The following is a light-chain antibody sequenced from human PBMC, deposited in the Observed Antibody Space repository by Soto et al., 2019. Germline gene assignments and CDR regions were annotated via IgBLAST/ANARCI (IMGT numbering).Light chain of an antibody. CDR1: RNITFW. V-gene: IGKV1-5*01. Sequence: DIQMTQSPSTLSASVGDRVTITCRASRNITFWLAWYQQKPGKAPKVLIYEASNLESGVPSRFSGSGSVTEFTLTISSLQPDDFATYYCQEYSRDFGGGTRVEIK. J-gene: IGKJ4*01. CDR2: EAS. CDR3: QEYSRD.